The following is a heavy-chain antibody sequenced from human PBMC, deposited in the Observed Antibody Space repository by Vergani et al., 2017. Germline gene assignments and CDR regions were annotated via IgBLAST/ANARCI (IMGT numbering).Heavy chain of an antibody. J-gene: IGHJ4*02. D-gene: IGHD3-22*01. CDR2: MDYNGRA. V-gene: IGHV4-61*02. CDR3: ARHVTQDYYNDSDYFDY. Sequence: QVQLQESGPGLVKPSQTLSLTCTVSGGSISSGSYYWSWIRQPAGKGLEWIGSMDYNGRAYYTPSLRRRVAISIDTYKMQFSLKLYSLTAADTAIYYCARHVTQDYYNDSDYFDYWGLGTLVTVSS. CDR1: GGSISSGSYY.